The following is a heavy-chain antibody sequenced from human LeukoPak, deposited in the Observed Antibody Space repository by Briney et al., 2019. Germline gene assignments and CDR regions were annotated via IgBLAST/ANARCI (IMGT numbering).Heavy chain of an antibody. V-gene: IGHV3-23*01. Sequence: PGGSLRLSCAASGFTFSNHAMSWVRQAPGKGLEWVSAISGSGDSRYYADSVNGRFTISRDNSKSTLYLQMSSLRAEDTAIYHCAKDPREDCSGGSCYYFDWWGQGSLVTVSS. CDR2: ISGSGDSR. J-gene: IGHJ4*02. CDR3: AKDPREDCSGGSCYYFDW. CDR1: GFTFSNHA. D-gene: IGHD2-15*01.